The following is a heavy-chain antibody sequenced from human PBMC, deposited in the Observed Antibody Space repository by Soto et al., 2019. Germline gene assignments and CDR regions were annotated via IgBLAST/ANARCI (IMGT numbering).Heavy chain of an antibody. V-gene: IGHV1-69*13. Sequence: ASVKVSCKASGGTFSSYAISWVRQAPGQGLEWMGGIIPIFGTANYAQKFQGRVTITADESTSTAYMELSSLRSEDTAVYYCARVNMITLRGLIVNDAFDIWGQGKMVTVSS. CDR2: IIPIFGTA. CDR3: ARVNMITLRGLIVNDAFDI. D-gene: IGHD3-16*02. J-gene: IGHJ3*02. CDR1: GGTFSSYA.